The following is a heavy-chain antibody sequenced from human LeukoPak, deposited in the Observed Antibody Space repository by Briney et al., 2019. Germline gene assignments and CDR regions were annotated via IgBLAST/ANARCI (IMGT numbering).Heavy chain of an antibody. Sequence: GGSLRLSCAASGFTFSDYYMSWIRQAPGKGLEWVSYISSSGSTIHYADSVKGRSTISRDNAKNSLYLQMNSLRAEDTAVYYCARDGDGYTETIDYWGQGTLVTVSS. D-gene: IGHD5-24*01. CDR3: ARDGDGYTETIDY. CDR1: GFTFSDYY. V-gene: IGHV3-11*01. CDR2: ISSSGSTI. J-gene: IGHJ4*02.